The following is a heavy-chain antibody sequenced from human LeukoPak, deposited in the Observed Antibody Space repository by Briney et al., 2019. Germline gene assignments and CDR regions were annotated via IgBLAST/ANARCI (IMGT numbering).Heavy chain of an antibody. D-gene: IGHD5-18*01. V-gene: IGHV4-34*01. CDR2: INHSGST. CDR3: ARGGDTPFDY. J-gene: IGHJ4*02. CDR1: GGSFSGYY. Sequence: PSETLPLTCAVYGGSFSGYYWSWIRQPPGKGLEWIGEINHSGSTNYNPSLKSRVTISVDTSKSQFSLKLSSVTAADTAVYYCARGGDTPFDYWGQGTLVTVSS.